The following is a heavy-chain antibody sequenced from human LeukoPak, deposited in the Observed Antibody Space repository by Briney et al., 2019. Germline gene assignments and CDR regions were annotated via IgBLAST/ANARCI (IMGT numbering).Heavy chain of an antibody. CDR1: GGSFSGYY. CDR2: INHSGST. D-gene: IGHD6-19*01. J-gene: IGHJ4*02. CDR3: ARGGGFGYSSGRQKRDFDY. V-gene: IGHV4-34*01. Sequence: SETLSLTCAVYGGSFSGYYWSWIRQPPGKGLEWIGEINHSGSTNYNPSLKSRVTISVDTSENQFSLKLSSVTAADTAVYYCARGGGFGYSSGRQKRDFDYWGQGTLVTVSS.